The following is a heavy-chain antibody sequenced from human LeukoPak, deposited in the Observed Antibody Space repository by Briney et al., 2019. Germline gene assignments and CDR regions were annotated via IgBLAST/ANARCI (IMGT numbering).Heavy chain of an antibody. Sequence: GGSLRLSCAASGFTFSSYGMNWVRQAPGKGLEWVSSISSSSSYIYYADSVKGRFTISRDNAKNSLFLQMNSLRAEDTAVYYCAKDVRIFGVVIPDYWGQGTPVTVSS. CDR2: ISSSSSYI. D-gene: IGHD3-3*01. CDR3: AKDVRIFGVVIPDY. J-gene: IGHJ4*02. V-gene: IGHV3-21*01. CDR1: GFTFSSYG.